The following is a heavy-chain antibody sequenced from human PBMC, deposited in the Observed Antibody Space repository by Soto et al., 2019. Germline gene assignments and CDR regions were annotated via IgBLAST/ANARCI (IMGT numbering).Heavy chain of an antibody. CDR3: ARKHDFWNGFNY. D-gene: IGHD3-3*01. J-gene: IGHJ4*02. V-gene: IGHV4-4*02. CDR2: IYHTGST. CDR1: GDSISSSNW. Sequence: SETLSLTCAVSGDSISSSNWWSWVRQPPGKGLEWIGEIYHTGSTNYNPSLKSRATISVDKSKNQFSLKLTSVTAADTAVYYCARKHDFWNGFNYWGQGTLVTVS.